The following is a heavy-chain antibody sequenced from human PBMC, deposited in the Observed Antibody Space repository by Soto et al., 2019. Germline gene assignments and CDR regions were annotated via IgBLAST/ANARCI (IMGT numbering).Heavy chain of an antibody. CDR3: VRDEVGYFGGNFVY. J-gene: IGHJ4*02. CDR2: ISAYNGNT. Sequence: ASVKVSCKASGYTFTSYGISWVRQAPGQGLEWMGWISAYNGNTDYAQKLQGRVTMTTDTSTSTAYMELRSLRSDDTAVYYCVRDEVGYFGGNFVYWVQGTLVTVSS. D-gene: IGHD2-15*01. CDR1: GYTFTSYG. V-gene: IGHV1-18*01.